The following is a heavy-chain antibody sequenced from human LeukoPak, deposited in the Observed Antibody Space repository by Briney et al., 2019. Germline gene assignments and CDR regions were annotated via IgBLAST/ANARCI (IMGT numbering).Heavy chain of an antibody. CDR2: IIPIFGTA. CDR1: GGTFSSYA. Sequence: SVNVSCKASGGTFSSYAISWVRQAPGQGLEWMGGIIPIFGTANYAQKFQGRVTITADESTSTAYMELSSLRSEDTAVYYCASGVAARRVYYFDYWGQGTLVTVSS. CDR3: ASGVAARRVYYFDY. V-gene: IGHV1-69*13. J-gene: IGHJ4*02. D-gene: IGHD6-6*01.